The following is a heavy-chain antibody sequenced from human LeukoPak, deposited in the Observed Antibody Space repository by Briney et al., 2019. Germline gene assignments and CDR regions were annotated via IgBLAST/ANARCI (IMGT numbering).Heavy chain of an antibody. V-gene: IGHV4-59*13. D-gene: IGHD1-26*01. CDR1: GGSISGFF. Sequence: KPSETLSLTCTVSGGSISGFFWSWIRQPPGKGLEWIGYIYYSGNTNYNPSLKSRVTISVDTSKNQFSLKLTSVSAADTAVYFCARGQGGNYYLNYFDYWGQGALVTVSS. CDR2: IYYSGNT. J-gene: IGHJ4*02. CDR3: ARGQGGNYYLNYFDY.